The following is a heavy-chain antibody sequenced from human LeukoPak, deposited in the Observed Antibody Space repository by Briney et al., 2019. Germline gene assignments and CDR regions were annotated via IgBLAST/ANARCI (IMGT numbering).Heavy chain of an antibody. Sequence: SETLSLTCTVSGGSISSDYWSWIRLPPGKGLEWIGYIYYSGSTNYNPSLKSRVTMSVDMSKNQFSLKLSSVTAADTAVYYCASAVDMYYFDYWGQGTLVTVSS. CDR2: IYYSGST. J-gene: IGHJ4*02. D-gene: IGHD5-24*01. CDR3: ASAVDMYYFDY. CDR1: GGSISSDY. V-gene: IGHV4-59*08.